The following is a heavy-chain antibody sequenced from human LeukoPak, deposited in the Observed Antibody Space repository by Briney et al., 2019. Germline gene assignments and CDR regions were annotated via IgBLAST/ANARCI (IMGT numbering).Heavy chain of an antibody. D-gene: IGHD3-3*01. V-gene: IGHV1-69*05. J-gene: IGHJ4*02. Sequence: SVKVSCKASGGTFSSYAISWVRQAPGQGLEWMGGIIPIFGTANYAQKLQGRVTMTTDTSTSTAYMELRSLRSDDTAVYYCARVAGVFGVVIIGFDYWGQGTLVTVSS. CDR1: GGTFSSYA. CDR2: IIPIFGTA. CDR3: ARVAGVFGVVIIGFDY.